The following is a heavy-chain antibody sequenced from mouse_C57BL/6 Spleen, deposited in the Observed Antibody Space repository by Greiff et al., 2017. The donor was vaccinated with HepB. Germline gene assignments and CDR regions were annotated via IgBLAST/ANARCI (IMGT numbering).Heavy chain of an antibody. Sequence: QVQLQQPGAELVRPGSSVKLSCKASGYTFTSYWMHWVKQRPIQGLEWIGNIDPSDSETHYNQKFKDKATLTVDKSSSTAYMQLSSLTSEDSAVYYCARNYYGSSYAFAYWGQGTLVTVSA. CDR2: IDPSDSET. CDR3: ARNYYGSSYAFAY. J-gene: IGHJ3*01. V-gene: IGHV1-52*01. CDR1: GYTFTSYW. D-gene: IGHD1-1*01.